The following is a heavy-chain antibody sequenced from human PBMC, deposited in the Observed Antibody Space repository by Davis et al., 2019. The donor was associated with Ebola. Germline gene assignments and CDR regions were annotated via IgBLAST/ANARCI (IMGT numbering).Heavy chain of an antibody. CDR2: ISGSGGST. D-gene: IGHD6-13*01. J-gene: IGHJ6*02. CDR1: GFTFSSYA. Sequence: GESLKISCAASGFTFSSYAMSWVRQAPGKGLEWVSAISGSGGSTYYADSVKGRFTISRDNSKNTLYLQMNSLRAEDTAVYYCAKKEGYSSSWYLHLGNYYYGMDVWGQGTTVTVSS. CDR3: AKKEGYSSSWYLHLGNYYYGMDV. V-gene: IGHV3-23*01.